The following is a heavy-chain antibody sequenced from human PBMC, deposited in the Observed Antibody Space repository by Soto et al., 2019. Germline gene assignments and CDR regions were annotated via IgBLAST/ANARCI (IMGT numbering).Heavy chain of an antibody. V-gene: IGHV1-3*01. CDR2: INAGNGNT. D-gene: IGHD2-2*01. CDR3: AGGPHLEYCSSTSCYSDYYYYMDV. Sequence: QVQLVQSGAEVKKPGASVKVSCKDSGYTFTSYAMHWVRQAPGQRLEWMGGINAGNGNTKYSQKFQGRVTITRDTSASTADMELSSLRSEDTAVYYCAGGPHLEYCSSTSCYSDYYYYMDVWGKGTTVTVSS. CDR1: GYTFTSYA. J-gene: IGHJ6*03.